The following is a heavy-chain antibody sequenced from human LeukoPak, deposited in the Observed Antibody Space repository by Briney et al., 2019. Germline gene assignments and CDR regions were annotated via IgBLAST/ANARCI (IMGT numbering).Heavy chain of an antibody. J-gene: IGHJ3*02. V-gene: IGHV4-34*01. CDR2: INHSGST. D-gene: IGHD6-13*01. CDR1: GGSFSGYY. CDR3: ARDSSSWYGLHDAFDI. Sequence: PSETLSLTCAVYGGSFSGYYWSWIRQPPGKGLEWIGEINHSGSTNYNPSLESRVTISVDTSKNQFSLKLSSVTAADTAVYYCARDSSSWYGLHDAFDIRGQGTMVTVSS.